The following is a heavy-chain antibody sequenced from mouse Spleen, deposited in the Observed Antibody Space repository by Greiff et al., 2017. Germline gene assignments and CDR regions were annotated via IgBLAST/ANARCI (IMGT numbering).Heavy chain of an antibody. Sequence: EVMLVESGGGLVQPGGSRKLSCAASGFTFSSFGMHWVRQAPEKGLEWVAYISSGSSTIYYADTVKGRFTISRDNPKNTLFLQMTSLRSEDTAMYYCARQRRNGYYLDYWGQGTTLTVSS. V-gene: IGHV5-17*02. D-gene: IGHD2-2*01. CDR3: ARQRRNGYYLDY. CDR2: ISSGSSTI. CDR1: GFTFSSFG. J-gene: IGHJ2*01.